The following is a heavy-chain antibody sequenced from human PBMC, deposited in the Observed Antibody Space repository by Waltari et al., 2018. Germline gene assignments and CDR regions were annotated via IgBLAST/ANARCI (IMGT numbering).Heavy chain of an antibody. V-gene: IGHV1-18*01. CDR2: TSGYNGNI. J-gene: IGHJ4*02. CDR1: GYTLTSSV. D-gene: IGHD4-17*01. CDR3: ARDRGPSAVTSFDS. Sequence: QLMQSGAEVKKPGASVRVSCKASGYTLTSSVTNWVRQAPVRGLELMGWTSGYNGNINYAQSLQGRISMTTDTSTSTAYMELRSLTSDDTAVYYCARDRGPSAVTSFDSWGQGTLVTVSP.